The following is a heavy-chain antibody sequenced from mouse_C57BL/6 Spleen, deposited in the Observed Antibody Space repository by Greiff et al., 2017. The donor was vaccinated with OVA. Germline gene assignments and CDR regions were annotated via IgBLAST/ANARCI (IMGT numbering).Heavy chain of an antibody. CDR2: ISYDGSN. CDR3: ATYYSPYYAMDY. V-gene: IGHV3-6*01. D-gene: IGHD2-12*01. CDR1: GYSITSGYY. Sequence: EVQLQQSGPGLVKPSQSLSLTCSVTGYSITSGYYWNWIRQFPGNKLEWMGYISYDGSNNYNPSLKNRISITRDTSKNQFFLKLNSVTTEDTATYYCATYYSPYYAMDYWGQGTSVTVSS. J-gene: IGHJ4*01.